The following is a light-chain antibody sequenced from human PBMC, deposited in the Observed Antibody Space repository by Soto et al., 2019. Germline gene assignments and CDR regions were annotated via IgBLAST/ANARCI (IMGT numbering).Light chain of an antibody. CDR3: HQYGYGGDI. J-gene: IGKJ5*01. CDR1: QSVTSNY. Sequence: EIVLTQSPGTLSLSPGERVSLSCRASQSVTSNYLAWYQQKPGQAPRLLIYGASTRATGIPDRFSGSGSGTDFTLTITRLEPEDFAVYYCHQYGYGGDIFGQGTRLEIK. CDR2: GAS. V-gene: IGKV3-20*01.